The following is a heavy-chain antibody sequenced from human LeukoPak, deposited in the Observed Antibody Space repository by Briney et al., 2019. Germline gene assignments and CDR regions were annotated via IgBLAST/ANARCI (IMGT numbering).Heavy chain of an antibody. D-gene: IGHD3-3*01. CDR3: TSFGGDCWSGYPYYFDY. J-gene: IGHJ4*02. CDR1: GFTFSNAR. Sequence: GGSLRLLCAASGFTFSNARMSWGRQAPGKGLEWVGRNKSKTDGGTTDYAAPVKGRFTISRDDSKNTLYLPMNSLKTEDTAVYYGTSFGGDCWSGYPYYFDYWGQGTLVTVSS. CDR2: NKSKTDGGTT. V-gene: IGHV3-15*01.